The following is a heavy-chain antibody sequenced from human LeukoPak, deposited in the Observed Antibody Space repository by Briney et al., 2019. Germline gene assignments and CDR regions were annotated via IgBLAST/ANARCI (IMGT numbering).Heavy chain of an antibody. Sequence: PRGSLRLSCAASGFNFTAYGMNWVRLAPGKGLEWVSSISASSDYTYYADSVTGRFTISRDNAKNSLYLQMNSLRAEDTAVYYCAQLKLGTQDYWGQGTLVTVSS. V-gene: IGHV3-21*01. D-gene: IGHD7-27*01. CDR1: GFNFTAYG. J-gene: IGHJ4*02. CDR3: AQLKLGTQDY. CDR2: ISASSDYT.